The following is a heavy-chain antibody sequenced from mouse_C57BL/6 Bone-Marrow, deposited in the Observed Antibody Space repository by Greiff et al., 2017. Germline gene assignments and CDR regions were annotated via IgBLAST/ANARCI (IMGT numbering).Heavy chain of an antibody. D-gene: IGHD2-5*01. CDR1: GYTFTSYG. V-gene: IGHV1-81*01. J-gene: IGHJ1*03. CDR3: AASYYSNLGYFDV. Sequence: QVQLQQSGAELARPGASVKLSCKASGYTFTSYGISWVKQRTGQGLEWIGEIYPRSGNTYYNEKFKGKATLTADKSSITAYMELLSLTSEDSAVYFCAASYYSNLGYFDVWGTGTTVTVSS. CDR2: IYPRSGNT.